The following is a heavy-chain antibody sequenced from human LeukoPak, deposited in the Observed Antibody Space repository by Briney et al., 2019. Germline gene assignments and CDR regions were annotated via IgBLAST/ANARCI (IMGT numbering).Heavy chain of an antibody. V-gene: IGHV4-34*01. J-gene: IGHJ3*02. CDR1: GGSFSGYY. CDR2: INHSGST. Sequence: SETLSLTCAVYGGSFSGYYWSWIRQPPGKGLEWIGEINHSGSTNYNPSLKSRVTISVDTSKNQFSLKLSSVTAADTAVYYCARGRSYYYDSSGYRPNLIPAFDIWGQGTMVTVSS. CDR3: ARGRSYYYDSSGYRPNLIPAFDI. D-gene: IGHD3-22*01.